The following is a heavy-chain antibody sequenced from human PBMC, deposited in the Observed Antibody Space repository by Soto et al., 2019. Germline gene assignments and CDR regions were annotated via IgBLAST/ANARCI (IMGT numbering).Heavy chain of an antibody. CDR3: ARLPQEYNYYGMDV. V-gene: IGHV4-39*01. CDR2: IYYSGNT. D-gene: IGHD1-1*01. CDR1: GGSIATSSYY. J-gene: IGHJ6*02. Sequence: SETLSLTCTVSGGSIATSSYYWGWIRQPPGKGLEWLGHIYYSGNTYYHPSLKSRVTISVDTSRNQFSLRLSSVTAADTAVYYCARLPQEYNYYGMDVWGQGTTVTVSS.